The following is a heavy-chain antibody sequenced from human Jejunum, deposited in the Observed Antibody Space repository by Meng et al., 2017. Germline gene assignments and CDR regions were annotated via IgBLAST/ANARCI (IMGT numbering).Heavy chain of an antibody. J-gene: IGHJ4*02. D-gene: IGHD6-6*01. V-gene: IGHV3-15*01. CDR3: TTDVPSSRSSEFDY. CDR1: GFTFSKAW. CDR2: IKDKTGGETT. Sequence: EGQLVVSGGGLMQGGGSLSLSCAGSGFTFSKAWMSWVRQAPGKGLEWVGLIKDKTGGETTGYAAPVKGRLTVSRDDSKSTLYLQMNSLTTEDTAVYYCTTDVPSSRSSEFDYWGQGTLVTVSS.